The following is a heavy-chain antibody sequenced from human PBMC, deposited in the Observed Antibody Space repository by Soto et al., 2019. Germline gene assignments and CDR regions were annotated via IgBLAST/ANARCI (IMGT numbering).Heavy chain of an antibody. V-gene: IGHV4-39*01. J-gene: IGHJ4*02. CDR1: GASISSSSYF. CDR3: ARQQQWLIYS. D-gene: IGHD6-19*01. Sequence: QLQLHESGPGLVKPSETLSLTCTVSGASISSSSYFWGWIRQPPGKGLEWLGSIYYSGSTYYNPSLKSRVTVSRDTSRNQLSLRLSSVTAADTAVYYCARQQQWLIYSWGQGTLVTVSS. CDR2: IYYSGST.